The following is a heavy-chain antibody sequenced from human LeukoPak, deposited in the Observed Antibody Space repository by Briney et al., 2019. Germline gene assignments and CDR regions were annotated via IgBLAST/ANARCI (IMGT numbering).Heavy chain of an antibody. Sequence: SETLSLTCAVYGGSFSGYYWSWIRQPPGKGLEWIGEINHSGSTNYNPSLKSRVTISVDTSKNQFSLKLRSVTAADTAVYYCARAPLKPYYYDSSGSTLSYYMDVWGKGTTVTVSS. D-gene: IGHD3-22*01. CDR3: ARAPLKPYYYDSSGSTLSYYMDV. V-gene: IGHV4-34*01. CDR1: GGSFSGYY. CDR2: INHSGST. J-gene: IGHJ6*03.